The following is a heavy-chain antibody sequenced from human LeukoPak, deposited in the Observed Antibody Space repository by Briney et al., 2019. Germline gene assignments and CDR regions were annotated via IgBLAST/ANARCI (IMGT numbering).Heavy chain of an antibody. CDR1: GFTFSSYG. J-gene: IGHJ6*03. V-gene: IGHV3-23*01. D-gene: IGHD5-18*01. CDR3: AKSDTAMVSYYYMDV. CDR2: ISGSGGNT. Sequence: GGSLRLSCAASGFTFSSYGMSWVRQAPGKGLEWVSAISGSGGNTYYADSVKGRFTISRDNSKNTLYLQMNSLRAEDTAVYYCAKSDTAMVSYYYMDVWGKGTTVTISS.